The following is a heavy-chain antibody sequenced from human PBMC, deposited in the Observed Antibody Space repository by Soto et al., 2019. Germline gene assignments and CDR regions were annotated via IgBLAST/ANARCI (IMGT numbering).Heavy chain of an antibody. CDR1: GFTFSNYA. D-gene: IGHD2-2*01. J-gene: IGHJ4*02. CDR2: ISGSGGRT. Sequence: GGSLRLSCAASGFTFSNYAMNWVRQAPGKGLEWVSVISGSGGRTYNADSVKGRFTISRDNSKNTLYLQMNSLRAEDTAVYYCAKGYCSGISCSIDSWGQGTLVTVSS. CDR3: AKGYCSGISCSIDS. V-gene: IGHV3-23*01.